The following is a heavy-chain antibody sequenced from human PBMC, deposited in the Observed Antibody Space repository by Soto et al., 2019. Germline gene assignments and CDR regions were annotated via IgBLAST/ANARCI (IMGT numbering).Heavy chain of an antibody. J-gene: IGHJ3*02. D-gene: IGHD3-10*01. V-gene: IGHV3-23*01. CDR3: AHPRGFGVFDAYDI. CDR1: GFTFSTYA. CDR2: VSGSGGST. Sequence: GGSLRLSCAASGFTFSTYAMSWVRQAPGKGLEWVSAVSGSGGSTFYANSVKGRFTISRDNSINTLYLQMNSLRTEDTAVYFCAHPRGFGVFDAYDIWGQGTMVTVSS.